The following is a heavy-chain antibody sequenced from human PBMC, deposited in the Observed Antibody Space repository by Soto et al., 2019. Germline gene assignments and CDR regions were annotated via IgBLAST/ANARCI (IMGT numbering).Heavy chain of an antibody. CDR3: ATVLESMDV. D-gene: IGHD2-15*01. J-gene: IGHJ6*02. CDR1: GGSISSYY. V-gene: IGHV4-59*01. CDR2: IYYSGST. Sequence: SETLSLTCTVSGGSISSYYWSWIRQPSGKGLEWIGYIYYSGSTNYNPSLKSRVTISVDTSKNQFSLKLSSVTAADTAVYYCATVLESMDVWGQGTTVTVSS.